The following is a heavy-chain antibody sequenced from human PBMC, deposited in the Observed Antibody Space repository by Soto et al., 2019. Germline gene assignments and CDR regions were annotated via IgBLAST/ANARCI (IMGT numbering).Heavy chain of an antibody. CDR3: ARRGGLESFKP. CDR2: IYYSGST. Sequence: AETLSLSCTVSGCSFNGSSYYWGCLRQPPGKGLEWIGSIYYSGSTYYNKALKSRVTIYVDTSQNQFMLKLSAVTAAVTAVYYCARRGGLESFKPWGQGTQVTVSS. D-gene: IGHD2-15*01. V-gene: IGHV4-39*01. J-gene: IGHJ5*02. CDR1: GCSFNGSSYY.